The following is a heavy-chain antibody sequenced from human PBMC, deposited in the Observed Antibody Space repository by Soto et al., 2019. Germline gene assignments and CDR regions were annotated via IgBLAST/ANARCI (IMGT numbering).Heavy chain of an antibody. V-gene: IGHV3-74*01. CDR3: ARIRYCDY. Sequence: GGSMRLSCAASGVTFSSFWMHWVRQAPGKGLVWVSRINSDGSSTNYADSVKGRFTISRDNAKNTLYLQMNSLRAEDTAVYYCARIRYCDYWGQGTLVTVPS. D-gene: IGHD3-9*01. J-gene: IGHJ4*02. CDR1: GVTFSSFW. CDR2: INSDGSST.